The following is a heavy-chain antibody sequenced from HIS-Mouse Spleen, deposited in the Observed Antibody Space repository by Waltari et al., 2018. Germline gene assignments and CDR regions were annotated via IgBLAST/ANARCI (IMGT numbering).Heavy chain of an antibody. D-gene: IGHD3-3*01. CDR3: ARSPYYDFWSGYSDNWFDP. CDR1: GGSISSGGYY. CDR2: IYYSWIT. J-gene: IGHJ5*02. V-gene: IGHV4-31*03. Sequence: QVQLQESGPGLVKPSQTLSLTCTVSGGSISSGGYYWSWIRQHQGKGLEWIGYIYYSWITYSNPSLKSRVTISLDTSKNQCALKLSSVTAADTAVYYCARSPYYDFWSGYSDNWFDPWGQGTLVTVSS.